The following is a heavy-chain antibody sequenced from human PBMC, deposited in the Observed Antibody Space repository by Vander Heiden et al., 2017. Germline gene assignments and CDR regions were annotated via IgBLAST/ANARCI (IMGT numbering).Heavy chain of an antibody. V-gene: IGHV3-21*01. D-gene: IGHD6-13*01. CDR2: INSTSSNI. J-gene: IGHJ4*02. Sequence: EVQLAEYGGGLVQPGGSRSLSCAASGFTFSTYTIQWVSQAPGKGLEWVSYINSTSSNIYDADSVKGRFTITRDNAKNSLYLQMNSLRTEDTAVYYCASLAGAGTSDYWGQGTLVTVSS. CDR1: GFTFSTYT. CDR3: ASLAGAGTSDY.